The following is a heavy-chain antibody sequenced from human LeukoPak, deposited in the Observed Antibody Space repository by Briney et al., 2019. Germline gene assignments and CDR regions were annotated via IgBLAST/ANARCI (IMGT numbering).Heavy chain of an antibody. V-gene: IGHV3-66*01. D-gene: IGHD6-13*01. CDR2: IYSGGST. Sequence: PGGSLRLSCAASGLTVSSNYMSWVRQAAGKGLEWVSVIYSGGSTHYADSVKGRFTISRDNSKNTLYLQMNSLRAEDTAVYYCARYSSSYNWFDPWGQGTLVTVSS. CDR1: GLTVSSNY. CDR3: ARYSSSYNWFDP. J-gene: IGHJ5*02.